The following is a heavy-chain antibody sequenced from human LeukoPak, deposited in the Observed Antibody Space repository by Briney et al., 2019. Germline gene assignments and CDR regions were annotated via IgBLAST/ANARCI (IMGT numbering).Heavy chain of an antibody. J-gene: IGHJ4*02. CDR1: GFTFSSYS. V-gene: IGHV3-21*01. D-gene: IGHD3-22*01. CDR3: ARDGGYYYDQQEAFDY. CDR2: ISSSSSYI. Sequence: TGGSLRLSCAASGFTFSSYSMNWVRQAPGKGLEWVSSISSSSSYIYYADSVKGRFTISEDNAKNSLYLQMNSLRAEDTAVYYCARDGGYYYDQQEAFDYWGQGTLVTVSS.